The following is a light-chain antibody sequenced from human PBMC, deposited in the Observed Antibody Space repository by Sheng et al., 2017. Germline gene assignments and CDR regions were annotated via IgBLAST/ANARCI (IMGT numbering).Light chain of an antibody. CDR3: CSYAGSYTFXV. Sequence: QSALTQPRSVSGSPGQSVTISCTGTSSDVGGYNYVSWYQQHPGKAPKLMIYDVSKRPSGVPDRFSGSKSGNTASLTISGLQAEDEADYYCCSYAGSYTFXVFGTGTKVTVL. J-gene: IGLJ1*01. CDR1: SSDVGGYNY. CDR2: DVS. V-gene: IGLV2-11*01.